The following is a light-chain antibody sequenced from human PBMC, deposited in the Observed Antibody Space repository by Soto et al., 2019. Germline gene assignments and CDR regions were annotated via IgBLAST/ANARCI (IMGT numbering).Light chain of an antibody. Sequence: QSVLTQPPSVSGALGQTVTISCTGSSSNIGAGYDVHWYQHLPGTAPKLLVYRNIHRPSGVPDRFSGSKSGTSASLAITGLQAEDEADFYCQSYDSSLSGHVFGTGTKVTVL. CDR1: SSNIGAGYD. J-gene: IGLJ1*01. V-gene: IGLV1-40*01. CDR2: RNI. CDR3: QSYDSSLSGHV.